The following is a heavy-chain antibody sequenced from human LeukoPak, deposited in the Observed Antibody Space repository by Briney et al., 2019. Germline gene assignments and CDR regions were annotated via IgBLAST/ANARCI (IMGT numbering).Heavy chain of an antibody. CDR2: TNPNSGGT. CDR3: ARDHFDFWSGYSATYFDY. D-gene: IGHD3-3*01. J-gene: IGHJ4*02. CDR1: GYTXTGYY. V-gene: IGHV1-2*02. Sequence: ASVKVSCKASGYTXTGYYMHGVRQAPGQGLEWMGWTNPNSGGTNYAQEFQGRVTMTRDPSISTAYMELSRLRSDDTAVYYCARDHFDFWSGYSATYFDYWGQGTLVTVSS.